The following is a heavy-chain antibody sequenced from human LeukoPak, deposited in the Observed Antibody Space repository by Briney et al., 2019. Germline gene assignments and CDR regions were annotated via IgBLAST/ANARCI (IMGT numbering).Heavy chain of an antibody. D-gene: IGHD6-13*01. V-gene: IGHV1-18*01. CDR2: ISAYNSNT. CDR1: GYTFTSYG. CDR3: AKVRDRLSSFYPAA. J-gene: IGHJ4*02. Sequence: ASVKVSCKASGYTFTSYGINWVRQAPGQGLEWMGWISAYNSNTNYAQNLQGRVTMTTDTSTGTAYMELRSLRSDDTAVYYCAKVRDRLSSFYPAAWGQGTLVTVSS.